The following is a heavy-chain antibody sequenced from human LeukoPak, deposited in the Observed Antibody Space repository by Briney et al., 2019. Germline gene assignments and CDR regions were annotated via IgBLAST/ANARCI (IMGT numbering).Heavy chain of an antibody. CDR2: IIPIFGTA. Sequence: GSSVKVSCKASGGTFSSYAISWVRQAPGQGLEWMGGIIPIFGTANYAQKFQGRVTITADESTSTAYMELSSLRSEDTAVYYCASDTNSSGWFGGGNWGQGTLVTVSS. J-gene: IGHJ4*02. V-gene: IGHV1-69*01. D-gene: IGHD6-19*01. CDR3: ASDTNSSGWFGGGN. CDR1: GGTFSSYA.